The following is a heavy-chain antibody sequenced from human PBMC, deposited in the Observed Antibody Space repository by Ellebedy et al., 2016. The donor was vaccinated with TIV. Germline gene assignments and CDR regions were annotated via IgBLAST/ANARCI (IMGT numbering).Heavy chain of an antibody. CDR1: GGSISNSDYY. CDR3: ARRALSNWFFDY. V-gene: IGHV4-39*01. J-gene: IGHJ4*02. CDR2: IYYSGSA. D-gene: IGHD1-20*01. Sequence: MPSETLSLTCTVSGGSISNSDYYWNWIRQPPGKGLEWIGSIYYSGSAYYNPSLKSRVTVSVDTSKNQFSLKLTSVTAADTATYFCARRALSNWFFDYWGQGTLVTVSS.